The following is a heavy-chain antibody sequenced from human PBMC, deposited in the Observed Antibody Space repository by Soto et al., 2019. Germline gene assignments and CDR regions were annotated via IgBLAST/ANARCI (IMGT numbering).Heavy chain of an antibody. CDR2: ISDVGGGT. D-gene: IGHD2-2*01. V-gene: IGHV3-23*01. CDR3: VKRSRALIEVSRFVDFRN. J-gene: IGHJ4*02. CDR1: GFSFSSYA. Sequence: GGSLRLSCTASGFSFSSYAMTWVRQSPGKGLEWVSSISDVGGGTYSADSVKGRFTISRDDSKNTLFLQMNNLRAEDTAVYYYVKRSRALIEVSRFVDFRNWGQGTPVTVSS.